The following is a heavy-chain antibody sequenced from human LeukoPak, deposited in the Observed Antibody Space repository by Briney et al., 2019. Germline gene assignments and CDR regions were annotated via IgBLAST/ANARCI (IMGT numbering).Heavy chain of an antibody. D-gene: IGHD3-16*02. J-gene: IGHJ6*03. CDR3: ARGAFNAGSYRYYYYMDV. Sequence: GGSLRLSCAASGFTFSSYEMNWVRQAPGKGLEWVSYISSSGSTIYYADSVKGRFTISRDNAKNSLYLQMNSLRAEDTAVYYCARGAFNAGSYRYYYYMDVWGKGTTVTISS. V-gene: IGHV3-48*03. CDR1: GFTFSSYE. CDR2: ISSSGSTI.